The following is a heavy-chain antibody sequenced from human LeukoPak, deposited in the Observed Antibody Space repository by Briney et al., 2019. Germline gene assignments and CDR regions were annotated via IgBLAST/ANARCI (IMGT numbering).Heavy chain of an antibody. V-gene: IGHV3-30*18. CDR2: ISYDGSKT. CDR1: GFTFSSYW. J-gene: IGHJ5*02. CDR3: VNDWFDP. Sequence: GGSLRLSCAASGFTFSSYWMSWVRQAPGKGLEWVAVISYDGSKTYYADSVKGRFTISRDNSKKRVYLQMNSLKSEDTAVYYCVNDWFDPWGQGTLVIVSS.